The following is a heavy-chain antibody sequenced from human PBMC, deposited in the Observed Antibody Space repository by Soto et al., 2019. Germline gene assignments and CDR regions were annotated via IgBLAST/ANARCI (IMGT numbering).Heavy chain of an antibody. V-gene: IGHV1-69*01. CDR3: ARWASRGYSYADPDHYYYYGMDV. CDR1: GGTFSSYA. CDR2: IIPIFGTA. J-gene: IGHJ6*02. D-gene: IGHD5-18*01. Sequence: QVQLVQSGAEVKKPGSSVKVSCKASGGTFSSYAISWVRQAPGQGLEWMGGIIPIFGTANYAQKFQGRVTITADESTSTADMELSSLRSEDTAVYYCARWASRGYSYADPDHYYYYGMDVWGQGTTVTVSS.